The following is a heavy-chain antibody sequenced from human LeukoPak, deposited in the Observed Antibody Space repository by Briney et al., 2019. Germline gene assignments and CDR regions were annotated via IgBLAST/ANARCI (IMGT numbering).Heavy chain of an antibody. CDR1: GFTVSSNY. V-gene: IGHV3-53*01. J-gene: IGHJ4*02. CDR3: ARDGPGNYDSSSFDY. CDR2: VWSGGTT. Sequence: GGSLRLSCAASGFTVSSNYMSWVRQAPGKGLEWVSSVWSGGTTYYADSVKGRFIISRDNSKNTLYLQMNSRRAEDTAVYYCARDGPGNYDSSSFDYWGQGTLVTVSS. D-gene: IGHD3-22*01.